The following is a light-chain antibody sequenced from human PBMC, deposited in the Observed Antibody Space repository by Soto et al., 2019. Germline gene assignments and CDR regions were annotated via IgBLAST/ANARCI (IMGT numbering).Light chain of an antibody. Sequence: QSALTQPPSASGSPGQSVTISCTGTSSDVGAYNYVSWYQQHAGKAPKLVIYEVTKRPSGVPDRFSGSKSANTASLTVSGLQAEDEAEYYCSSYTTTTRLFGGGTKLTVL. J-gene: IGLJ3*02. CDR1: SSDVGAYNY. CDR3: SSYTTTTRL. CDR2: EVT. V-gene: IGLV2-8*01.